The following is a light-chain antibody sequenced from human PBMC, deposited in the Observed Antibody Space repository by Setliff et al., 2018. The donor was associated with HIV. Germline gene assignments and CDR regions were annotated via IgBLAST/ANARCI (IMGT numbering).Light chain of an antibody. CDR3: SSFGRNSLFV. V-gene: IGLV2-23*02. Sequence: QSALTQPASVSGSPGQSITISCTGTSSDVGNFKLVSWYQQPPGKAPKLLIYEVNERPSGVSARFSGFKSGNTASLIISGLQAEDEADYYCSSFGRNSLFVFGGGTKVTVL. CDR2: EVN. J-gene: IGLJ1*01. CDR1: SSDVGNFKL.